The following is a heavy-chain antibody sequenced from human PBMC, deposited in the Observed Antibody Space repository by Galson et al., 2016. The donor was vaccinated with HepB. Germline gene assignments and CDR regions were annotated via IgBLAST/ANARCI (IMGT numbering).Heavy chain of an antibody. CDR3: ASPSGRYSVHTFDL. J-gene: IGHJ3*01. Sequence: SLRLSCAASGFTFSNYYMRWIRQAPGKGLEWVAYISPSTTHINYADSVMGRFTVSRDNAKNSLYLQMNSLGAEDTAVYYCASPSGRYSVHTFDLWGQGTMVTVSS. CDR2: ISPSTTHI. D-gene: IGHD1-26*01. V-gene: IGHV3-11*06. CDR1: GFTFSNYY.